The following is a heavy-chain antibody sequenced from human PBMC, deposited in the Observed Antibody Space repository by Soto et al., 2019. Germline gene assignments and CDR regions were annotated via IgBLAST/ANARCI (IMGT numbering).Heavy chain of an antibody. CDR2: FDPEDGET. Sequence: ASVKVSCKVSGYTLTELSMHWVRQAPGKGLEWMGGFDPEDGETIYAQKFQGRVTMTEDTSTDTAYMELSSLRSEDTAVYYCGTGAGGVRGERRPYNWFDPWPGNPGHRLL. V-gene: IGHV1-24*01. D-gene: IGHD3-10*01. CDR3: GTGAGGVRGERRPYNWFDP. J-gene: IGHJ5*02. CDR1: GYTLTELS.